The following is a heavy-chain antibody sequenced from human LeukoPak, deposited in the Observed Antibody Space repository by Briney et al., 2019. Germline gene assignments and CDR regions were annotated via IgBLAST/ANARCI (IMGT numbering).Heavy chain of an antibody. J-gene: IGHJ4*02. V-gene: IGHV3-21*01. Sequence: GGSLRLSCAASGFTFSSYSMNWVRQAPGKGLEWVSFISGSSSYIYYADSLKGRFTISRDNAKNSLYLQMNSLRAEDTAVYYCAREKGGSYGSGSYYNALGPRAFDYWGQGTLVTVSS. CDR1: GFTFSSYS. D-gene: IGHD3-10*01. CDR3: AREKGGSYGSGSYYNALGPRAFDY. CDR2: ISGSSSYI.